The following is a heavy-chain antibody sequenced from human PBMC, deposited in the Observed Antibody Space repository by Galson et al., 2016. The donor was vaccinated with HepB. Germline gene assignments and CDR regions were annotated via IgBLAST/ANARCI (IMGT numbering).Heavy chain of an antibody. V-gene: IGHV1-3*01. D-gene: IGHD2-2*01. CDR3: ARAGHCSSASCSDSFDI. CDR2: INAGNGNT. CDR1: GYTFTTYA. J-gene: IGHJ3*02. Sequence: SVKVSCKASGYTFTTYAMHWVRQAPGQRFEWMGWINAGNGNTKYSQKFQGRVTITRDTSASTVYMDRSSLRSEDTAVYYCARAGHCSSASCSDSFDIWGLGTMVTVSS.